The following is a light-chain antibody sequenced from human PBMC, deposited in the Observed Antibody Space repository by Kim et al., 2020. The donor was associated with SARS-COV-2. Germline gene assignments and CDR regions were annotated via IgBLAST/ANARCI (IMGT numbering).Light chain of an antibody. CDR3: QQAHSFPRT. V-gene: IGKV1-12*01. CDR1: QGINSW. J-gene: IGKJ1*01. CDR2: AAS. Sequence: DIQMTQSQSSVSASVGDRVTITCRASQGINSWLAWYQQKPGKAPKLLISAASSLQSGVPSRFSGSGSGTDFTLTISSLQPEDFATYYCQQAHSFPRTFGQGTKVDIK.